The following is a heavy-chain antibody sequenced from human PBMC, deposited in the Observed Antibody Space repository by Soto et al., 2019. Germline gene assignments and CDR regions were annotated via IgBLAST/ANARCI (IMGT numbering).Heavy chain of an antibody. CDR2: INAGNGNT. J-gene: IGHJ4*02. CDR1: GYTFTSYA. D-gene: IGHD3-22*01. Sequence: QVHLVQSGAEVKKPGASVKVSCKASGYTFTSYAIHWVRQAPGQRLEWMGWINAGNGNTKYSQKFQGRVTITRDTSASTAYMELSSLISEDTAVYYCARGDFYDIHDYWGQGTLVTVSS. CDR3: ARGDFYDIHDY. V-gene: IGHV1-3*01.